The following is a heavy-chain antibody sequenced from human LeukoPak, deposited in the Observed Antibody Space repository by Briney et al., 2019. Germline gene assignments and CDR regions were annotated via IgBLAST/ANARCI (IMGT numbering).Heavy chain of an antibody. CDR2: INPNSGGT. V-gene: IGHV1-2*02. Sequence: GASVKASCKASGYTFTGYYMHWVRQAPGQGLEWMGWINPNSGGTNYAQKFQGRVTMTRDTSISTAYMELSRLRSDDTAVYYCARVWYYYDSSGYFDAFDIWGQGTMVTVSS. CDR1: GYTFTGYY. D-gene: IGHD3-22*01. CDR3: ARVWYYYDSSGYFDAFDI. J-gene: IGHJ3*02.